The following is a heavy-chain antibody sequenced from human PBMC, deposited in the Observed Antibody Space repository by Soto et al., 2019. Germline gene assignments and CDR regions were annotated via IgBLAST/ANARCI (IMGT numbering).Heavy chain of an antibody. Sequence: SETLSLTCTVSGGSISGSYGNWIRQPPGKGLEWIGYVYYSGSTHYNPSLKSRVTISVDTSKNQFSPKLNSVTAADTAVYYCAREIPGAGHFDTWGQGTLVTVSS. CDR2: VYYSGST. D-gene: IGHD6-13*01. V-gene: IGHV4-59*01. CDR3: AREIPGAGHFDT. J-gene: IGHJ4*02. CDR1: GGSISGSY.